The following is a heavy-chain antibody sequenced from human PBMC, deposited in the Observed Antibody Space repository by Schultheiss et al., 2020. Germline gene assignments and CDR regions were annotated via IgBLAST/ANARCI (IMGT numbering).Heavy chain of an antibody. J-gene: IGHJ6*02. V-gene: IGHV1-2*02. CDR2: IDPNSGVT. Sequence: ASVKVSCKASGYIFTSYYMHWVRQAPGQGLEWMGWIDPNSGVTNYAQKFQGRVTMTRDTSISTAYMELIRLRSDDTAVYYCASFSSYYGMDVWGQGTTVTVSS. CDR1: GYIFTSYY. CDR3: ASFSSYYGMDV. D-gene: IGHD2-15*01.